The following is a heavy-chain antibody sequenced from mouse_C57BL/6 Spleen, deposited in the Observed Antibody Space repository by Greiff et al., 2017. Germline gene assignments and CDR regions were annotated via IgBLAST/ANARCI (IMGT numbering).Heavy chain of an antibody. CDR3: VPRYYSNGVYFDY. CDR1: GYTFTSYW. V-gene: IGHV1-64*01. Sequence: VQLQQSGAELVKPGASVKLSCKASGYTFTSYWMHWVKQRPGQGLEWIGMIHPNSGSTNYNEKFKSKATLTVDKSSSTAYMQLSSLTSEDSAVYYCVPRYYSNGVYFDYWGQGTTLTVSS. CDR2: IHPNSGST. J-gene: IGHJ2*01. D-gene: IGHD2-5*01.